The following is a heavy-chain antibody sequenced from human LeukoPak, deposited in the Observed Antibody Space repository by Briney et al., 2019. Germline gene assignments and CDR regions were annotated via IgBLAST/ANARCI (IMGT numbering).Heavy chain of an antibody. J-gene: IGHJ6*02. CDR1: GFTFSDYY. CDR3: ARVGDGYESGDWGMDV. Sequence: GGSLRLSCAAAGFTFSDYYMSWIRQAPGKGLEWVSYISSSGSTIYYADSVKGRFTISRDNAKNSLYLQMNSLRAEDTAVYYCARVGDGYESGDWGMDVWGQGTTVTVSS. D-gene: IGHD5-24*01. V-gene: IGHV3-11*01. CDR2: ISSSGSTI.